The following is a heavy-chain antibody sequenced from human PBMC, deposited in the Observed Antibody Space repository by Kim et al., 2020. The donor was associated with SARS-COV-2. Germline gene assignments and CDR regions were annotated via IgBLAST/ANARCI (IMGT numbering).Heavy chain of an antibody. Sequence: GGSLRLSCAASGFTFSSYAMSWVRQAPGKGLEWVSAISGSGGSTYYADSVKGRFTISRDNSKNTLYLQMNSLRAEDTAVYYCAKDPPPEVLLWFGEPFDPWGQGTLVTVSS. D-gene: IGHD3-10*01. CDR3: AKDPPPEVLLWFGEPFDP. CDR2: ISGSGGST. CDR1: GFTFSSYA. V-gene: IGHV3-23*01. J-gene: IGHJ5*02.